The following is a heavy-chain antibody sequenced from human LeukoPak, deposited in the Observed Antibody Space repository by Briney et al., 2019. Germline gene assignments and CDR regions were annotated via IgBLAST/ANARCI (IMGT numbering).Heavy chain of an antibody. Sequence: SETLSLTCTVSGGSMRSYYWSWIRQPPGKGLERIGYIYYSGSTNYNPSLKSRVTISIDTSKNQFSLKLSSVTAADTAIYYCAKMGNPAAVTTDYWGQGTLVTVSS. CDR1: GGSMRSYY. D-gene: IGHD4-17*01. J-gene: IGHJ4*02. CDR2: IYYSGST. V-gene: IGHV4-59*08. CDR3: AKMGNPAAVTTDY.